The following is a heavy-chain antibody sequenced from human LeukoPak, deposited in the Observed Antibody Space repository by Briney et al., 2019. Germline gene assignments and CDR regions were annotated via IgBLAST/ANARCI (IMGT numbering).Heavy chain of an antibody. J-gene: IGHJ6*02. CDR3: ARGGYCSGGSCYVLRYYYYYGMDV. CDR2: TYYSGST. Sequence: SETLSLTCTVSGGSISSSSYYWGWIRQPPGKGLEWIGSTYYSGSTYYNPSLKSRVTISVDTSKNQFSLKLSSVTAADTAVYYCARGGYCSGGSCYVLRYYYYYGMDVWDQGTTVTVSS. D-gene: IGHD2-15*01. V-gene: IGHV4-39*01. CDR1: GGSISSSSYY.